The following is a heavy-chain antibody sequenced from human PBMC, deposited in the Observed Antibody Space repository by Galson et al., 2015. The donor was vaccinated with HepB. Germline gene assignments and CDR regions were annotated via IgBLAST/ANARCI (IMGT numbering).Heavy chain of an antibody. J-gene: IGHJ5*01. CDR2: VSYGGDNK. Sequence: SLRLSCAASGYRFDVYGIHWVRQAPNKGLEWVASVSYGGDNKYYSDSLRGRFTISKDDSKNTVFLQMNNLRGDDTALYYCAKDMPGSSSSGLDSWGQGTLVTVSS. CDR3: AKDMPGSSSSGLDS. D-gene: IGHD3-3*01. V-gene: IGHV3-30*18. CDR1: GYRFDVYG.